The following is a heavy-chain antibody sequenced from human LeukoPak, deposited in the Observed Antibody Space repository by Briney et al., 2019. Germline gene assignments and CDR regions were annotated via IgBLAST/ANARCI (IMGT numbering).Heavy chain of an antibody. J-gene: IGHJ3*02. CDR3: ASQNYYDSSGPNDAFDI. Sequence: PGESLKISCKGSGYSLTSYWIGWVRQMPGKGLEWMGIIYPGDSDTRYSPSFQGQVTISADKSISTAYLQWSSLKASDTAMYYCASQNYYDSSGPNDAFDIWGQGTMVTVSS. D-gene: IGHD3-22*01. CDR2: IYPGDSDT. V-gene: IGHV5-51*01. CDR1: GYSLTSYW.